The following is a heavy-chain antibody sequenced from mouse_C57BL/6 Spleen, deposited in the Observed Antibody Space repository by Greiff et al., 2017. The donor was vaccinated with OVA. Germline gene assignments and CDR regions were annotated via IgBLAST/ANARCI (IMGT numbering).Heavy chain of an antibody. D-gene: IGHD1-1*01. CDR1: GFTFSDYY. Sequence: EVKLVESEGGLVQPGSSMKLSCTASGFTFSDYYMAWVRQVPEKGLEWVANINYDGSSTYYLDSLKSRFIISRDNAKNILYLQMSSLKSEDTATYYCARAPFYYGSSYSYFDVWGTGTTVTVSS. CDR3: ARAPFYYGSSYSYFDV. J-gene: IGHJ1*03. CDR2: INYDGSST. V-gene: IGHV5-16*01.